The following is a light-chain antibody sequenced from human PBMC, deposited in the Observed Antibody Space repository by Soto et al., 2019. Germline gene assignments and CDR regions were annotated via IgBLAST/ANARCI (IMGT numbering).Light chain of an antibody. CDR2: GAS. CDR3: QQYNDWPPR. Sequence: QSDRRNSSRYQQKPGAAPRPPIYGASTRAAGIPARFSCSGCGTEFTLVIAILQSEDVAVYYCQQYNDWPPRFSQGTKVDIK. V-gene: IGKV3-15*01. CDR1: QSDRRN. J-gene: IGKJ1*01.